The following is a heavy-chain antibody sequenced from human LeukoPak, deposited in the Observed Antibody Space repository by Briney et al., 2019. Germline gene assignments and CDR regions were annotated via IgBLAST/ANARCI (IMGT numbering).Heavy chain of an antibody. CDR1: GFTFSRYW. CDR2: IKSDGSST. V-gene: IGHV3-74*01. CDR3: ARDLGYYGMDV. J-gene: IGHJ6*02. Sequence: GGSLRLSCAASGFTFSRYWMHWVRQAPGKGLVWVSRIKSDGSSTNYADSVKGRFTISGDNAKNSLYLQMNSLRAEDTAVYYCARDLGYYGMDVWGQGTTVTVSS.